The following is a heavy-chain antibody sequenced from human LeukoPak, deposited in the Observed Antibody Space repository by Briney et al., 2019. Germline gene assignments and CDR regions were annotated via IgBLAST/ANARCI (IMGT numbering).Heavy chain of an antibody. J-gene: IGHJ4*02. CDR2: INQDGSDT. CDR1: GFTFSNYW. CDR3: ARGGEGHDSSGYYGRPFDY. V-gene: IGHV3-7*03. Sequence: GGSLRLSCAVTGFTFSNYWMTWVRQAPGKGLQWVANINQDGSDTYSLDSMRGRFTISRDNAKNSLFLGMNSLRVEDTAVYYCARGGEGHDSSGYYGRPFDYWGQGTLVTVSS. D-gene: IGHD3-22*01.